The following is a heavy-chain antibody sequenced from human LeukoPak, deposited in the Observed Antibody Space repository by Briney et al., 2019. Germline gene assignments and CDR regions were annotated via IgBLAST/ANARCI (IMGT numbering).Heavy chain of an antibody. CDR2: ISGSGGST. J-gene: IGHJ6*03. CDR1: GFTFSSYA. Sequence: PGGSLRLSCAASGFTFSSYAMSWVRQAPGKGLEWVSAISGSGGSTYYADSVKGRFTISRDNSKNTLYLQMNSLRAEDTAVYYCAKDVLEWFLGGRYYYYYYMDVWGKGTTVTVSS. D-gene: IGHD3-3*01. CDR3: AKDVLEWFLGGRYYYYYYMDV. V-gene: IGHV3-23*01.